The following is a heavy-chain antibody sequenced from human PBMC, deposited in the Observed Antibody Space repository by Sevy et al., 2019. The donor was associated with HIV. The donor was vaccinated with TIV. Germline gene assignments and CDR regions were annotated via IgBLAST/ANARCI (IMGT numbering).Heavy chain of an antibody. CDR1: GGSFSGYY. CDR3: ARGGFYYDSSSYPEYFQR. Sequence: SETLSLTCAVYGGSFSGYYWSWIRQPPGKGLEWIGEINHSGSTNYNPSLKSRVTISVDTSKNQFSLKLSSVTAADTAVYYCARGGFYYDSSSYPEYFQRWVQGTLVTVSS. CDR2: INHSGST. V-gene: IGHV4-34*01. D-gene: IGHD3-22*01. J-gene: IGHJ1*01.